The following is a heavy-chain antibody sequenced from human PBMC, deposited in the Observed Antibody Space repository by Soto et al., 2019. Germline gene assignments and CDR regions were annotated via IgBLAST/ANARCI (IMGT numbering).Heavy chain of an antibody. CDR3: ARTHYDILTGRKRYYGMDV. D-gene: IGHD3-9*01. CDR1: GGSISSSSYY. J-gene: IGHJ6*02. CDR2: IYYSGST. V-gene: IGHV4-39*01. Sequence: PSETLSLTCTVSGGSISSSSYYWGWIRQPPGKGLEWIGSIYYSGSTYYNPSLKSRVTISVDTSKNQFSLKLSSVTAADTAVYYCARTHYDILTGRKRYYGMDVWGQGTTVTVSS.